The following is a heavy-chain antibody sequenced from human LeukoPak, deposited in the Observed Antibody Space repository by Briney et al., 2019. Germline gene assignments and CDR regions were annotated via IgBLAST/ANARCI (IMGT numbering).Heavy chain of an antibody. CDR3: ARERWTNDWKYYFDY. CDR1: GFTFSTYG. V-gene: IGHV3-33*01. Sequence: GSSLRLSCAGSGFTFSTYGMHWVRQTPGKGLEWVAVIWHDGSKTYYAESVKGRFTISRDNSKDTLYLEPNSLRAEDTAVYYCARERWTNDWKYYFDYWGQGTLVTVSS. CDR2: IWHDGSKT. D-gene: IGHD1-1*01. J-gene: IGHJ4*02.